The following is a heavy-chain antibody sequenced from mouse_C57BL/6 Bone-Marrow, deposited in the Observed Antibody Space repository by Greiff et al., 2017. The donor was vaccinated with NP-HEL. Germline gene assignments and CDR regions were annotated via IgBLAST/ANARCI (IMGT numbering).Heavy chain of an antibody. V-gene: IGHV5-6*01. CDR1: GFTFSSYG. J-gene: IGHJ3*01. CDR3: ASPIYYDYDVEVFFAY. D-gene: IGHD2-4*01. Sequence: EVQLVESGGDLVKPGGSLKLSCAASGFTFSSYGMSWVRQTPDKRLEWVATISSGGSYTYYPDSVKGRFTISRDNAKNTLYLQMSSLKSEDTAMYYCASPIYYDYDVEVFFAYWGQGTLVTVSA. CDR2: ISSGGSYT.